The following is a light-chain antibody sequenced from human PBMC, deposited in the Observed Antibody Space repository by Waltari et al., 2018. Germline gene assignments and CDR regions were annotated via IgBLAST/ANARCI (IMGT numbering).Light chain of an antibody. J-gene: IGKJ3*01. V-gene: IGKV4-1*01. Sequence: DIVMTQSPDSLAVSLGERATINCKSSQSLLYSSNNKNYLAWYQQEPGQPPKLLLYWASTRESGVPDRFSGSGSGTDFTLTISSLQAEDVAVYYCHQYYSTPFTFGPGTKVDIK. CDR2: WAS. CDR1: QSLLYSSNNKNY. CDR3: HQYYSTPFT.